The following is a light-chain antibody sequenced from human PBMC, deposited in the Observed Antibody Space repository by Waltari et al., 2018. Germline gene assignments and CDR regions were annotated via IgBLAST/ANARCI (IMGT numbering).Light chain of an antibody. CDR3: HQYNSYPWT. V-gene: IGKV1-5*01. J-gene: IGKJ1*01. CDR1: QSISSW. Sequence: DIQMTQSPSTLSASVGARVTIPCRASQSISSWLAWYQQKPGKAPKLLIYDVSSLESGVPSRFSGSGSGTEFTLTISSLQPDDFATYYCHQYNSYPWTFGQGTKVEIK. CDR2: DVS.